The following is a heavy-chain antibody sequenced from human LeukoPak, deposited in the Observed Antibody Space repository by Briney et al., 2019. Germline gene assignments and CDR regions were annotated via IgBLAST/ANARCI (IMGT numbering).Heavy chain of an antibody. D-gene: IGHD3-10*01. V-gene: IGHV4-34*01. CDR2: INHSGST. CDR3: ERGPYGSGSYYGY. Sequence: SETLSLTCAVYGVSFSGYYWSWIRQPPGKGREGIGEINHSGSTNYNPSLKSRVTISVDTSKNQFSLKLSSVTAAETAVYYCERGPYGSGSYYGYWGQGTLVTVSS. J-gene: IGHJ4*02. CDR1: GVSFSGYY.